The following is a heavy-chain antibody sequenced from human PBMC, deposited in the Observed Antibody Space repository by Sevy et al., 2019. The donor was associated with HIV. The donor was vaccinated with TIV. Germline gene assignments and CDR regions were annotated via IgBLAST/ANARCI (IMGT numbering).Heavy chain of an antibody. J-gene: IGHJ4*02. CDR3: ARDIGYYYDSSGYYYFDY. CDR1: GGSISSYY. V-gene: IGHV4-4*07. D-gene: IGHD3-22*01. CDR2: IYTSGST. Sequence: SETLSLTCTVSGGSISSYYWSRIRQPAGKGLEWIGRIYTSGSTNYNPSLKSRVTMSVDTSKNQFSLKLSSVTAADTAVYYCARDIGYYYDSSGYYYFDYWGQGTLVTVS.